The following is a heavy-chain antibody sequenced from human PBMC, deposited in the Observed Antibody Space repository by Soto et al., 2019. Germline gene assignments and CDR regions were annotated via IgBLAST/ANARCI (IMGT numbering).Heavy chain of an antibody. D-gene: IGHD2-2*01. Sequence: QVQLVQSGAEVKKPGSSVKVSCKASGGTFSSYAISWVRQAPGQGLAWMGGIIPIFGTANYAQKFQGRVTINADESTSTAYMELSSLRSEDTAVYYCAGYCSSTSCYFSQYYYYGMEVWGQGTTVTVSS. J-gene: IGHJ6*02. CDR2: IIPIFGTA. CDR1: GGTFSSYA. V-gene: IGHV1-69*01. CDR3: AGYCSSTSCYFSQYYYYGMEV.